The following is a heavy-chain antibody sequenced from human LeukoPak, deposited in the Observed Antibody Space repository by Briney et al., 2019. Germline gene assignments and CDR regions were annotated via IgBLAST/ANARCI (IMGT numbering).Heavy chain of an antibody. Sequence: ASVKVSCKASGYTFTSYDINWVRQATGQGLEWMGWINPNSGGTKYAQKFQGRVTMTRDTSISTVYMEMNRVRTDDTAVYYCARDTEGAAQGYWGQGTLVTVSS. CDR1: GYTFTSYD. J-gene: IGHJ4*02. CDR2: INPNSGGT. D-gene: IGHD6-6*01. V-gene: IGHV1-2*02. CDR3: ARDTEGAAQGY.